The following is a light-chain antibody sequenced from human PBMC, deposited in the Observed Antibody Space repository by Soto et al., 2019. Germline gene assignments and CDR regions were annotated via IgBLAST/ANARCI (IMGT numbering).Light chain of an antibody. CDR1: QRVSSY. Sequence: EIVLTQSPATLSLSPGERATLACRARQRVSSYLACYQQKPGHAPRLLIYAASNMATGISARFSGSGSGTAFTLTISSLEPEDFEVYYCQQRSNWPPGVTFGHGTKVAIQ. J-gene: IGKJ3*01. CDR2: AAS. CDR3: QQRSNWPPGVT. V-gene: IGKV3-11*01.